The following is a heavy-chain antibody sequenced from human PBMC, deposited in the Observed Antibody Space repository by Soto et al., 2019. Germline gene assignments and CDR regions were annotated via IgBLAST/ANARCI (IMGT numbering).Heavy chain of an antibody. CDR2: TIPAFGTA. J-gene: IGHJ4*02. CDR1: GAGDTFSNYG. CDR3: WRHDKTALPPLDS. Sequence: QVHLVQSGAEVKSPGSAVKVSCKVSGAGDTFSNYGLNWMRQAPGQGLEWMGGTIPAFGTAHYAQKFQGRVTITADTSTTTAYMELSSLRSDDTAVYYCWRHDKTALPPLDSWGQGTLVSVSS. V-gene: IGHV1-69*06. D-gene: IGHD1-1*01.